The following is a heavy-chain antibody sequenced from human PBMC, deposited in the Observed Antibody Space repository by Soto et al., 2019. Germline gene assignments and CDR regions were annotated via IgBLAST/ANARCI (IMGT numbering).Heavy chain of an antibody. CDR1: GYIFINYG. CDR2: INSYNGNT. D-gene: IGHD3-10*01. Sequence: QVQLVQSGAEVKKPGASVKVSCKASGYIFINYGISWVRQAPGQGLEWMGWINSYNGNTNSAQKVQSRVTMTTDTSTNRAYMELRSLTADDTAVYYCARSAGVVDGDDYWGQGTLVTVSS. CDR3: ARSAGVVDGDDY. V-gene: IGHV1-18*01. J-gene: IGHJ4*02.